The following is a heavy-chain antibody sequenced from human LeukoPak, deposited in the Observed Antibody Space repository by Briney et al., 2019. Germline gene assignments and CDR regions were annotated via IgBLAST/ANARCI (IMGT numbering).Heavy chain of an antibody. D-gene: IGHD4-23*01. J-gene: IGHJ4*02. CDR3: ARGGDNSYFDY. CDR1: GYTFTGYY. CDR2: INPKSGGA. V-gene: IGHV1-2*02. Sequence: ASVKVSCKASGYTFTGYYIHWVRQAPGQGLEWMGWINPKSGGANYAQKFQGRVTMTRDTSTSTVYMELSSLRSEDTAIYYCARGGDNSYFDYWGQGTLVTVSS.